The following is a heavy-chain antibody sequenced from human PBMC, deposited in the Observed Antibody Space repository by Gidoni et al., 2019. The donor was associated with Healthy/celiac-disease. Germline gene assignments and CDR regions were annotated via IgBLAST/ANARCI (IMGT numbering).Heavy chain of an antibody. D-gene: IGHD6-19*01. V-gene: IGHV3-30*07. CDR3: ARMSAVAPGAFDI. J-gene: IGHJ3*02. Sequence: RDNSKNTLYLQMNSLRAEDTAVYYCARMSAVAPGAFDIWGQGTMVTVSS.